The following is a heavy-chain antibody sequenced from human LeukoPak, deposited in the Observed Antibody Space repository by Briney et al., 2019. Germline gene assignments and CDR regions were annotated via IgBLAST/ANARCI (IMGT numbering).Heavy chain of an antibody. CDR2: INPNSGGT. Sequence: ASVKVSCKASGYTFTGYYMHWVRQAPGQGLEWMGWINPNSGGTNSAQKFQGRVTMTRDTSISTAYMELRRLTSDDTSVYYCARDRDGYYYYYMDVWGKGTTVTISS. J-gene: IGHJ6*03. D-gene: IGHD3-10*01. CDR3: ARDRDGYYYYYMDV. CDR1: GYTFTGYY. V-gene: IGHV1-2*02.